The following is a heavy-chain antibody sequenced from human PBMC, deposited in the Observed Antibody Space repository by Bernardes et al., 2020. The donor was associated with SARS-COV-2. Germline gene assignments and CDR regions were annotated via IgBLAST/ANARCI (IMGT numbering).Heavy chain of an antibody. CDR3: SRGPRSADYFFDY. CDR1: GFTFGDFT. Sequence: GGSLRLSCSASGFTFGDFTMSWFRQAPGKGLQWVGFIGTKAFGETTQYAASVKGRFTISRDDSKGIAYLQMSSLKTEDTAVYFCSRGPRSADYFFDYWGQGTLVTVSS. CDR2: IGTKAFGETT. D-gene: IGHD3-3*01. V-gene: IGHV3-49*03. J-gene: IGHJ4*02.